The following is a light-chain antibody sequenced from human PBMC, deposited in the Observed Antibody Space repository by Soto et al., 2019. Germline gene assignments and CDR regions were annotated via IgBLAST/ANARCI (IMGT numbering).Light chain of an antibody. CDR3: QQLNGYQLA. V-gene: IGKV1-9*01. Sequence: DIQLTQSPSFLSASVGDTVTITCRASQGMSTYLAWYQQKPGKVPKLLIRSASTLQSGVPPRFSGGGSGTEFTLTISTLHPDDSCIYYCQQLNGYQLAFGGGTNVEIK. J-gene: IGKJ4*01. CDR2: SAS. CDR1: QGMSTY.